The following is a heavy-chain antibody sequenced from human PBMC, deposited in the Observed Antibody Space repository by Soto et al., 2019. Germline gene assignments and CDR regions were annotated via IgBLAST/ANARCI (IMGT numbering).Heavy chain of an antibody. D-gene: IGHD3-3*01. J-gene: IGHJ4*02. CDR2: FDPEDGET. Sequence: ASVKVSCKVSGYTLTELSMHWVRQAPGKGLEWMGGFDPEDGETIYAQKFQGRVTMTEDTSTDTAYMELSSLRSEDTAVYYCATEEKLNDFWSGYGPNWGQGTLVTVSS. CDR1: GYTLTELS. CDR3: ATEEKLNDFWSGYGPN. V-gene: IGHV1-24*01.